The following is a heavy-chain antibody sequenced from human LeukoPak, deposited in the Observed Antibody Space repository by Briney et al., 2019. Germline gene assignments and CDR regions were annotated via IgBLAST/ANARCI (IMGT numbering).Heavy chain of an antibody. V-gene: IGHV4-30-2*01. CDR3: ARGIPLLEWGYYFDY. J-gene: IGHJ4*02. CDR1: GGSISSGGYS. Sequence: SQTLSLTCAVSGGSISSGGYSWSRIRQPPGKGLEWIGYIYHSGSTYYNPSLKSRVTISVDRSKNQFSLKLSSVTAADTAVYYCARGIPLLEWGYYFDYWGQGTLVTVSS. CDR2: IYHSGST. D-gene: IGHD3-3*01.